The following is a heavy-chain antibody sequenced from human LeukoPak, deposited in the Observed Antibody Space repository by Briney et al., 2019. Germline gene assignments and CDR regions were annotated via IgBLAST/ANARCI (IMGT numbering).Heavy chain of an antibody. J-gene: IGHJ5*02. CDR2: ISSDTMTT. D-gene: IGHD3-10*01. V-gene: IGHV3-48*04. CDR1: GFNFRIHG. Sequence: GGSLRLSCAASGFNFRIHGMNWVRQSPGKGLEWISYISSDTMTTHYADSVKGRFTISRDNAKNSLFLHMNSLRAEDTAVYYCARGGITVPRGVNWFDPWGQGTLVTVPS. CDR3: ARGGITVPRGVNWFDP.